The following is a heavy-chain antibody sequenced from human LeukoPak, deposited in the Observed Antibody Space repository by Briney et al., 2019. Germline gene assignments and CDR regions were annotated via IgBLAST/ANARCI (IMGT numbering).Heavy chain of an antibody. D-gene: IGHD6-19*01. J-gene: IGHJ4*02. Sequence: PSETLSLTCAVYGGSFSGYYWSWIRQPPGKGLEWIGEINHSGSTNYNPSLKSRVTISVDTSKNQFSLKLSSVTAADTAVYYCARDLVAVAGTFDYWGQGTLVTVSS. V-gene: IGHV4-34*01. CDR1: GGSFSGYY. CDR3: ARDLVAVAGTFDY. CDR2: INHSGST.